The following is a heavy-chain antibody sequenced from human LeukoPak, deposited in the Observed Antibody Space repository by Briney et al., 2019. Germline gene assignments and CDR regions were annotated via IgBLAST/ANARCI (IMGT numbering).Heavy chain of an antibody. V-gene: IGHV4-30-2*01. CDR3: ARVSRGEDLLHSSSLGSFDY. J-gene: IGHJ4*02. Sequence: SETLSLTCAVSGGSISSGGYSWSWIRQPPGKGLEWIGYIYHSGSTNYNPSLKSRVTISVDTSKNQFSLKLSSVTAADTAVYYCARVSRGEDLLHSSSLGSFDYWGQGTLVTVSS. D-gene: IGHD6-13*01. CDR1: GGSISSGGYS. CDR2: IYHSGST.